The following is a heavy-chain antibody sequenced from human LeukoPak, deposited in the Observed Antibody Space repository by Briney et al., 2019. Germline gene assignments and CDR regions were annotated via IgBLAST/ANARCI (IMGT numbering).Heavy chain of an antibody. D-gene: IGHD1-26*01. CDR2: INHSGST. CDR3: AREPTVGATNWFDP. J-gene: IGHJ5*02. V-gene: IGHV4-34*01. CDR1: GGSFSGYY. Sequence: SETLSLTCAVYGGSFSGYYWSWIRQPPGKGLEWIGEINHSGSTNYNPSLKSRVTISVDTSKNQFSLKLSSVTAADTAVYYCAREPTVGATNWFDPWGQGTLVTVSS.